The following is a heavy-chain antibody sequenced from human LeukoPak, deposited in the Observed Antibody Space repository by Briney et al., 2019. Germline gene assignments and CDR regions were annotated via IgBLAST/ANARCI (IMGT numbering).Heavy chain of an antibody. CDR1: EFNIKTNY. D-gene: IGHD5-24*01. CDR3: ARGQVATNWPSSFFDC. J-gene: IGHJ4*02. V-gene: IGHV3-53*01. Sequence: GGSLRLSCAASEFNIKTNYMTWVRQAPGKGLEWVSVIYSGGSTYYADSVKGRFTISRDNSKNTLYLQMNSLRAEDTAVYYCARGQVATNWPSSFFDCWGQGTLVTVSS. CDR2: IYSGGST.